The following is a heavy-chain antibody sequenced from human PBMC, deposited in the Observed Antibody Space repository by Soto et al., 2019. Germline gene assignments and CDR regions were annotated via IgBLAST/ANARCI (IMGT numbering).Heavy chain of an antibody. Sequence: QVQLVQSGAEVKKPGSSVKVSCKASGGTFSSYAISWVRQAPGQGLEWMGGIIPIFGTANYAQKFQGRVTITADESTSTAYMELSSLRSEDTAVYYCARMIDYYDSSGKGYYYGMDVWGQGTTVTVSS. J-gene: IGHJ6*02. V-gene: IGHV1-69*01. CDR2: IIPIFGTA. D-gene: IGHD3-22*01. CDR3: ARMIDYYDSSGKGYYYGMDV. CDR1: GGTFSSYA.